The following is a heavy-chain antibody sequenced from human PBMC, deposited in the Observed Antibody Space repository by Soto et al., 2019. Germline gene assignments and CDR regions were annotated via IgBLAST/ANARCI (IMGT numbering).Heavy chain of an antibody. Sequence: SETLSLTCTVSGGSISSGDSYWSWIRQPPGKGLEWIGYIYYSGGTDYTTSLKSRLTISIDTSKSQFSLKLSSVTDADTAVYYCAGDSSGYKSWGQGTVVT. D-gene: IGHD3-22*01. CDR3: AGDSSGYKS. CDR1: GGSISSGDSY. V-gene: IGHV4-30-4*01. J-gene: IGHJ5*02. CDR2: IYYSGGT.